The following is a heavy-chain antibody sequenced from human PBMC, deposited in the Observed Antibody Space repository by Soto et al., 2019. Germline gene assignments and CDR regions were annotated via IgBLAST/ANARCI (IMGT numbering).Heavy chain of an antibody. V-gene: IGHV3-7*05. CDR1: GFTFSNYW. CDR3: ARGGQHFRNPLWDNYYYGMGV. CDR2: INQEGSEK. D-gene: IGHD3-16*01. J-gene: IGHJ6*02. Sequence: EAQLVESGGGSVQPGGSLRLSCTASGFTFSNYWMSWVRQAPGKGLEWVANINQEGSEKDYVDSVKGRFTISRDYAKNSLFLQMNSLRAEDTAVYYCARGGQHFRNPLWDNYYYGMGVWGQGTTVTVSS.